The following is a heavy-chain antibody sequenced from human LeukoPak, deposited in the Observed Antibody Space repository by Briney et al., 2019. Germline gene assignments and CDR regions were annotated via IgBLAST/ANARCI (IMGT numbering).Heavy chain of an antibody. CDR2: INWNSGSV. CDR1: GFTFDDYA. CDR3: AKGTGGYYGPFDS. J-gene: IGHJ4*02. D-gene: IGHD3-22*01. Sequence: GGSLRLSCAASGFTFDDYALFWVRQAPGKGLEWVSGINWNSGSVDFADSVKGRFTTSRDNAKNSLYLQMNSLRAEDTALYCCAKGTGGYYGPFDSWGQGTLVTVSS. V-gene: IGHV3-9*01.